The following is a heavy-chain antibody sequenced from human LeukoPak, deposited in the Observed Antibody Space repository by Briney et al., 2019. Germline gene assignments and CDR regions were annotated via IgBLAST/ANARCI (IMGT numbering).Heavy chain of an antibody. D-gene: IGHD3-10*01. V-gene: IGHV3-23*01. CDR2: ISGSGGST. Sequence: GGSLRLSCAASGFTFSIYAMSWVRQAPGKGLQWVSSISGSGGSTYYADSVKRRFTISRDNSKNTLYLQMNSLRAEDTAVYYCAKGLLLWFGDYWGQGTLVTVSS. J-gene: IGHJ4*02. CDR3: AKGLLLWFGDY. CDR1: GFTFSIYA.